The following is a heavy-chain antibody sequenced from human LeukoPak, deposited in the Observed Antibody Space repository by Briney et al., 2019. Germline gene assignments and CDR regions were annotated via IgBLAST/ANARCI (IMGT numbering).Heavy chain of an antibody. J-gene: IGHJ4*02. Sequence: GGSLRLSCAASGFTFTSYAMSWVRQAPGKGLEWVSAISGSGGSTYYADSVKGRFTISRDSSKSTLFLQMNSLRAGDTAVYYCAKDPRVGSRVATPCHWGQGTLVTVSS. CDR1: GFTFTSYA. CDR3: AKDPRVGSRVATPCH. V-gene: IGHV3-23*01. CDR2: ISGSGGST. D-gene: IGHD5-24*01.